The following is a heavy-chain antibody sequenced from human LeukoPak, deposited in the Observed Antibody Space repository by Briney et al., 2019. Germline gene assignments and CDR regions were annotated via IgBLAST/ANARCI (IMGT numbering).Heavy chain of an antibody. V-gene: IGHV3-33*01. CDR1: GFNFRRYG. D-gene: IGHD6-19*01. CDR3: ARPPYSSGSFDL. Sequence: PGGSLRLSCAASGFNFRRYGLHWVRQAPGKSLEWVAFLWSDGSNTNYADSVKGRFTISRDNAKNTLYLQMNSLRAEDTAVYYCARPPYSSGSFDLWGRGTLVTVSS. J-gene: IGHJ2*01. CDR2: LWSDGSNT.